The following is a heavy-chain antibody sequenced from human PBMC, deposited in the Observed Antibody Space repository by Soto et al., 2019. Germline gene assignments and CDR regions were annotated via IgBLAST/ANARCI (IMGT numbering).Heavy chain of an antibody. CDR3: ARDGCGYSYGYKGSNYYYYGMDV. V-gene: IGHV3-7*01. Sequence: PGGSLRLSCAASGFTFSSYWMSWVRQAPGKGLEWVANIKQDGSEKYYVDSVKGRFTISRDNAKNSLYLQMSSLRAEDTAVYYCARDGCGYSYGYKGSNYYYYGMDVWGQGTTVTVSS. CDR2: IKQDGSEK. J-gene: IGHJ6*02. D-gene: IGHD5-18*01. CDR1: GFTFSSYW.